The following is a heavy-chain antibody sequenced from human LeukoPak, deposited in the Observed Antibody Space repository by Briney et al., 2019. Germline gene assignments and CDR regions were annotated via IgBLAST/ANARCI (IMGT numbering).Heavy chain of an antibody. D-gene: IGHD1-26*01. V-gene: IGHV3-48*03. J-gene: IGHJ5*02. Sequence: GGSLRLSCAASGFTFSSYEMNWVRQAPGKGLEWVSYISSSGSTIYYADSVKGRFTISRDNAKNSLYLQMTSLKTEDTALYYCTRDSGTYNWLDPWGQGTLVIVSS. CDR1: GFTFSSYE. CDR2: ISSSGSTI. CDR3: TRDSGTYNWLDP.